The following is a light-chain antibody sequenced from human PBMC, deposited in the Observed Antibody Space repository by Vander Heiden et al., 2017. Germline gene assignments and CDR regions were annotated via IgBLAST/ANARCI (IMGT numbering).Light chain of an antibody. J-gene: IGKJ2*01. V-gene: IGKV1-8*01. CDR3: QQYYSYPYT. CDR1: QGISSY. CDR2: AAS. Sequence: AIRMTQPPSSLSASTGDRVTITCRASQGISSYLAWYQQKPGKAPKLLIYAASTLQSGVPSRFSGSGSGTDFTLTISCLQSEDFATYYCQQYYSYPYTFGQGTKLXIK.